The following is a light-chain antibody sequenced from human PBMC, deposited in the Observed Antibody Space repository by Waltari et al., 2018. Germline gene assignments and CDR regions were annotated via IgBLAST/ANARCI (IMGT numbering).Light chain of an antibody. CDR3: YSYAGSYTWV. CDR2: DVT. Sequence: QSALTHPRSVSGSPGQSVTIPCTGTSSDVGNYDSVACHQQHPGKAPKLMIYDVTKRPSGVPDRFSGSKSGNTASLTISGLQAEDEADYYCYSYAGSYTWVFGGGTKLTVL. J-gene: IGLJ3*02. V-gene: IGLV2-11*01. CDR1: SSDVGNYDS.